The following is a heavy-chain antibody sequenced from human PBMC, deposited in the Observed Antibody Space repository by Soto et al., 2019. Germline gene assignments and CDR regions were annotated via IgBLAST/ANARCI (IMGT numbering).Heavy chain of an antibody. D-gene: IGHD3-9*01. CDR1: CGSVSSRSYY. V-gene: IGHV4-39*01. CDR3: GRLEGLATISYYFDY. Sequence: LQLQESGPGLVKPSGTLFLTFTFSCGSVSSRSYYWGWVRQPPGKGLEWIGSVYYSGSTYYNPSLESRVTISVDKSKNQFSLKLMSLSAADTAVYYCGRLEGLATISYYFDYWGQGALVTVSS. J-gene: IGHJ4*02. CDR2: VYYSGST.